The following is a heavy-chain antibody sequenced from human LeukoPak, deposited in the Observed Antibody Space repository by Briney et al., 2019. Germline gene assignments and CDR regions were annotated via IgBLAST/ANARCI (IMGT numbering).Heavy chain of an antibody. CDR1: GFTVSSNY. V-gene: IGHV3-53*01. J-gene: IGHJ3*02. D-gene: IGHD2-8*01. CDR3: ASGRLGYCTNGVCYDAFDI. Sequence: PGGSLRLSCAASGFTVSSNYMSWVRQAPGKGLEWVSVIYSGGSTNYADSVKGRFTISRDNSKNTLYLQMNSLRAEDTAVYYCASGRLGYCTNGVCYDAFDIWAKGQWSPSLQ. CDR2: IYSGGST.